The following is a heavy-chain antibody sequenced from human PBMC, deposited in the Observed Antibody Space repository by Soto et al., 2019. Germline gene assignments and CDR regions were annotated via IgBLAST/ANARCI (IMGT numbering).Heavy chain of an antibody. Sequence: SETLTLTCAVSGGSFSVYYWSWIRQPPGKGLEWIGEINHSGSTNYNPSLKSRVTISVDTSKNQFSLKLSSVTAADTAVYYCARGYNWNYGWFDPWGQGTLVTVSS. CDR2: INHSGST. V-gene: IGHV4-34*01. J-gene: IGHJ5*02. CDR1: GGSFSVYY. CDR3: ARGYNWNYGWFDP. D-gene: IGHD1-7*01.